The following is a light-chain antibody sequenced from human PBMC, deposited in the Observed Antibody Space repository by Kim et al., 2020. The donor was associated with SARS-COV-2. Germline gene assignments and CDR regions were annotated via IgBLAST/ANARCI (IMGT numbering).Light chain of an antibody. J-gene: IGLJ2*01. Sequence: GPSSTVSVPSDSYPNWSQQNPRQAPRALIYSTNNKPSWPPARFSGSLLGGKAALTVSGVQPEDEAEYHCLLYADGALVFGGGTQLTVL. CDR2: STN. CDR3: LLYADGALV. CDR1: TVSVPSDSY. V-gene: IGLV7-43*01.